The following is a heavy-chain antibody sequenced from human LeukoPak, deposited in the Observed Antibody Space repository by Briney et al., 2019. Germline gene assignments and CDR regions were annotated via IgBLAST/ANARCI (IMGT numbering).Heavy chain of an antibody. CDR2: IKHDGGDK. Sequence: PGGSLRLSCAASGFTFSNYWMSSVRQAPGKGLEWVANIKHDGGDKHYVDSVKGRFTIARDSAKNSLYLQMNSLRAEDTAVYYCARERIFSYWGQGTLVTVSS. V-gene: IGHV3-7*01. J-gene: IGHJ4*02. CDR1: GFTFSNYW. CDR3: ARERIFSY.